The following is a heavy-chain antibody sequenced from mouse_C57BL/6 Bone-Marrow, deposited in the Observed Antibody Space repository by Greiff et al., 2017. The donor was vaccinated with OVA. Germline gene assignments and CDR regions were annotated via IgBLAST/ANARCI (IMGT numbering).Heavy chain of an antibody. V-gene: IGHV5-16*01. CDR3: ARVGYYGSSLTEYFDV. CDR2: INYDGSST. Sequence: EVMLVESEGGLVQPGSSMKLSCTASGFTFSDYYMAWVRQVPEKGLEWVANINYDGSSTYYLDSLKSRFIISRDNAKNILYLQRSSLKSEDTATYYCARVGYYGSSLTEYFDVWGTGTTVTVSS. CDR1: GFTFSDYY. J-gene: IGHJ1*03. D-gene: IGHD1-1*01.